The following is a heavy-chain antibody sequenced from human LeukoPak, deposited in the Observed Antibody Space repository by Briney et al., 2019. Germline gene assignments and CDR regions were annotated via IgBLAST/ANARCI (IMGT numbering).Heavy chain of an antibody. CDR2: ISSSGSTI. CDR1: GFTFSDYY. J-gene: IGHJ5*02. V-gene: IGHV3-11*01. CDR3: ARAKRVVPARFDP. Sequence: GGSLRLSCAASGFTFSDYYMSWIRQAPGKGLEWVSYISSSGSTIYYADSVKGRFTISRDNAKNSLYLQMNSLRVEDTAVYYCARAKRVVPARFDPWGQGTLVTVSS. D-gene: IGHD2-2*01.